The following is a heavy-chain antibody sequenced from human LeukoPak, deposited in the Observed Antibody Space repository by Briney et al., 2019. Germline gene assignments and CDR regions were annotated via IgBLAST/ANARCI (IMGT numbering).Heavy chain of an antibody. D-gene: IGHD3-10*01. Sequence: PSETLSLTCTASGGAITSGGYSWNWIRQPPGKGLEWLGHIYYRGSTHYSPSLKSRLTISVDTSKNQFSLKLSSVTVADTAVYFCARDLHGSGPYRYFDYWGQGALVTVSS. J-gene: IGHJ4*02. CDR3: ARDLHGSGPYRYFDY. CDR1: GGAITSGGYS. CDR2: IYYRGST. V-gene: IGHV4-30-4*01.